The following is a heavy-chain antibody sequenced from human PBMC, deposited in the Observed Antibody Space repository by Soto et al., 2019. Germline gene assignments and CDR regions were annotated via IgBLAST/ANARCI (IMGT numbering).Heavy chain of an antibody. D-gene: IGHD3-3*01. J-gene: IGHJ5*02. Sequence: ASVKVSCKASGYAFTSYGISWVRQAPLQVLEWMVCISAYNGNTNYAQKLQGRVTMTTDTSTSTAYMELRSLRSDDTAVYYCARDHGWIFGVVSRNRFAPWGQGTLVTVSS. CDR1: GYAFTSYG. CDR3: ARDHGWIFGVVSRNRFAP. CDR2: ISAYNGNT. V-gene: IGHV1-18*01.